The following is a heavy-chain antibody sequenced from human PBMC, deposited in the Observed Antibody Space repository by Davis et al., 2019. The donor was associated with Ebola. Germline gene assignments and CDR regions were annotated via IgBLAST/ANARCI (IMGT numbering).Heavy chain of an antibody. CDR1: GGSFSGYY. V-gene: IGHV4-34*01. CDR2: IYYSGST. J-gene: IGHJ6*02. Sequence: SETLSLTCAVYGGSFSGYYWSWIRQPPGKGLEWIGSIYYSGSTYYNPSLKSRVTISVDTSKNQFSLKLSSVTAADTAVYYCARLSGRYSGYDYRREGPYYYYYGMDVWGQGTTVTVSS. D-gene: IGHD5-12*01. CDR3: ARLSGRYSGYDYRREGPYYYYYGMDV.